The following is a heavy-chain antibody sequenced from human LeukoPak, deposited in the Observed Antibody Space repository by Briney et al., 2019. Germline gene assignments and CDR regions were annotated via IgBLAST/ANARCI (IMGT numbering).Heavy chain of an antibody. CDR3: ASKGTSFPFDY. CDR1: GFTFSSYA. V-gene: IGHV3-23*01. Sequence: GGSLRLSCAASGFTFSSYAMSWVRQAPGKGLEWVSSVSGNGDRTYYADSVMGRFSISRDNSKNTVYLQMSSLRAEDTAMYYCASKGTSFPFDYWGRGTLVTVSS. CDR2: VSGNGDRT. J-gene: IGHJ4*02. D-gene: IGHD2-21*01.